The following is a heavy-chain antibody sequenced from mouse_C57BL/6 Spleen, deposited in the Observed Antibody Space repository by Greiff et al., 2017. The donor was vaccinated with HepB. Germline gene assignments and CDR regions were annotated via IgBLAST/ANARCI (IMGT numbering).Heavy chain of an antibody. CDR1: GYTFTDYN. CDR2: INPNNGGT. J-gene: IGHJ4*01. Sequence: EVQLQQSGPELVKPGASVKIPCKASGYTFTDYNMDWVKQGHGKSLEWIGDINPNNGGTIYNQKFKGKATLTVDKSSSTAYMELRSLTSEDTAVYYCARRDYGSSYDAMDYWGQGTSVTVSS. D-gene: IGHD1-1*01. CDR3: ARRDYGSSYDAMDY. V-gene: IGHV1-18*01.